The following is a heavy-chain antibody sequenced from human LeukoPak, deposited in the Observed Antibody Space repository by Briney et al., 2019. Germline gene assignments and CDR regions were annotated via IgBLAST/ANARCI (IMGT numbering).Heavy chain of an antibody. J-gene: IGHJ3*02. V-gene: IGHV3-15*01. CDR2: IKSKTDGGTT. Sequence: GGSLRLSCAASGFTFSNAWMSWVRQAPGKGLEWVGRIKSKTDGGTTDYAAPVKGRFTISRDDSKNTLYLQMNSLKTEDTAVYYCTTLSITMIVVVSTGSAFDIWGQGTMVTVSS. CDR1: GFTFSNAW. CDR3: TTLSITMIVVVSTGSAFDI. D-gene: IGHD3-22*01.